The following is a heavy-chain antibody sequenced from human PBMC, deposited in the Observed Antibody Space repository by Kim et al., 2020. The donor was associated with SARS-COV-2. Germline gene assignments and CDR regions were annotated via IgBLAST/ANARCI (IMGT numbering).Heavy chain of an antibody. Sequence: ASVKVSCKVSGDTLSELSIHWVRQAPGKGLEWMGGFDPEAVEIAYAQQIQGRVIMTADTSTDTAYMDLNSLKSEDTAVYYCVAAYPLTVTPGPPIPDDAFNIWGQGTMVTVSS. CDR2: FDPEAVEI. J-gene: IGHJ3*02. D-gene: IGHD2-21*02. V-gene: IGHV1-24*01. CDR1: GDTLSELS. CDR3: VAAYPLTVTPGPPIPDDAFNI.